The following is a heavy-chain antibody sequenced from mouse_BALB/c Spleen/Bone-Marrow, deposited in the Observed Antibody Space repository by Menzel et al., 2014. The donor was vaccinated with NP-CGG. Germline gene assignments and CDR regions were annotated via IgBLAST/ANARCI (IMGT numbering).Heavy chain of an antibody. Sequence: EVKQVESGAELVKPGASVKLSCTASGFNVKDTYIHWVKQRPEQGLEWIGRIDPANGNTKYDPKFQGKATITADTSSNTAYLQLSSLTSEDTAVYYCASYVYGYYFDYWGQGTTLTVSS. CDR3: ASYVYGYYFDY. D-gene: IGHD2-2*01. J-gene: IGHJ2*01. V-gene: IGHV14-3*02. CDR1: GFNVKDTY. CDR2: IDPANGNT.